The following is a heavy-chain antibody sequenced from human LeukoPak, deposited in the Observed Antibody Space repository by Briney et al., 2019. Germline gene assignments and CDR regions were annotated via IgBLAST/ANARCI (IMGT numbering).Heavy chain of an antibody. CDR2: ISSSGSTI. J-gene: IGHJ6*02. CDR3: ARLFYYDSSGVYGMDV. V-gene: IGHV3-48*03. D-gene: IGHD3-22*01. CDR1: GFTFSSYE. Sequence: GGSLRLSCAASGFTFSSYEMNWVRQASGKGLGWVSYISSSGSTIYYADSVKGRFTISRDNAKNSLYLQMNSLRVEDTAGYYCARLFYYDSSGVYGMDVWGQGTTVTVSS.